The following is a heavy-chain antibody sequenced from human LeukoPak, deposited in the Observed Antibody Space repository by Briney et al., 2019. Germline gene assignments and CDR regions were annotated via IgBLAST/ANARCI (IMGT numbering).Heavy chain of an antibody. D-gene: IGHD1-26*01. J-gene: IGHJ4*02. CDR2: ISAYNGNT. CDR3: ASESGSYLFDY. CDR1: GYTSTSYG. V-gene: IGHV1-18*01. Sequence: ASVTVSCKASGYTSTSYGISWVRQAPGQGLEWMGWISAYNGNTNYAQKLQGRVTMTTDTSTSTAYMELRSLRSDDTAVYYCASESGSYLFDYWGQGTLVTVSS.